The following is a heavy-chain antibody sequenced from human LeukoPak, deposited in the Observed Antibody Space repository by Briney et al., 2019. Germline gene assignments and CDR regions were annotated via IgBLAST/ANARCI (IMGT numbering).Heavy chain of an antibody. CDR1: GGSISSYY. Sequence: SETLSLTCTVSGGSISSYYWSWIRQSPGKGLECIGYIHYTGSTNYNPSLKSRVTISVDTSKNQFSLKLSSVTAADTAVYYCARGRADIVVVPAAMEVGFDYWGQGTLVTVSS. CDR3: ARGRADIVVVPAAMEVGFDY. J-gene: IGHJ4*02. CDR2: IHYTGST. D-gene: IGHD2-2*01. V-gene: IGHV4-59*01.